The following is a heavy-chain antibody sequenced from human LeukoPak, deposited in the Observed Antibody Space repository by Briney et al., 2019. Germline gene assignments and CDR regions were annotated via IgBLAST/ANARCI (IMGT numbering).Heavy chain of an antibody. J-gene: IGHJ4*02. V-gene: IGHV4-59*08. CDR3: ASGDGYNQFDY. D-gene: IGHD5-24*01. Sequence: SETLSLTCTVSGGSISSYYWSWIRQPPGKGLEWIGHIYYSGSTNYNPSLKSRVTISVDTSKTQFSLKLSSVTAADTAVYYCASGDGYNQFDYWGQGTLVTVSS. CDR1: GGSISSYY. CDR2: IYYSGST.